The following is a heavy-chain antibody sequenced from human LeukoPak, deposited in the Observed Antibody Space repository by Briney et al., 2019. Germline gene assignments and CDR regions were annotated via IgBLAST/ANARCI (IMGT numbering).Heavy chain of an antibody. Sequence: GGSLRLSCAASGFTFSSYAMSWVRQAPGKGLEWVSAISGSGGSTYYADSVKGRFTISRDNSKNTLYLQMNSLRAEDTAVYYCAKGRVLRFLEWLLLTPGFDYWGQGTLVTVSS. D-gene: IGHD3-3*01. CDR3: AKGRVLRFLEWLLLTPGFDY. J-gene: IGHJ4*02. V-gene: IGHV3-23*01. CDR1: GFTFSSYA. CDR2: ISGSGGST.